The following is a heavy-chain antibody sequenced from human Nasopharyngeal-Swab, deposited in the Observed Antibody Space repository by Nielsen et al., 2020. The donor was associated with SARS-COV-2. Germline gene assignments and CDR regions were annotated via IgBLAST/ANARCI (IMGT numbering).Heavy chain of an antibody. CDR3: ATVGGPSYDMLTDNEGLGY. CDR1: GYTLTELS. V-gene: IGHV1-24*01. CDR2: FDPEDGET. D-gene: IGHD3-9*01. Sequence: ASAKVSCKVSGYTLTELSMHWVRHAPGKGLEWMGRFDPEDGETIYAQKFQGRVTMTDDTSTDTTYMELSSLRSEDTAVYYCATVGGPSYDMLTDNEGLGYWGQGTLVTVSS. J-gene: IGHJ4*02.